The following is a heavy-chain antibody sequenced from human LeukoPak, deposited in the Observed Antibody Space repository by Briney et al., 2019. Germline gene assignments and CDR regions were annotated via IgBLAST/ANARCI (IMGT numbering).Heavy chain of an antibody. Sequence: GGSLRLSCAASGFTFSDSYMSWFRQAPGKGLEWVSYISNSGNHLSYADSVKGRFTISRDNAKNSLYLQMNSLRAEDTAMYYCAKDAYWGQGTLVTVSS. CDR2: ISNSGNHL. J-gene: IGHJ4*02. CDR3: AKDAY. CDR1: GFTFSDSY. V-gene: IGHV3-11*01.